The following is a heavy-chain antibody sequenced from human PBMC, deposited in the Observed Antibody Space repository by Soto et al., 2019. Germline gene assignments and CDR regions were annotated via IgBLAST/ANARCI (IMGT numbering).Heavy chain of an antibody. Sequence: GGSLRLSCAASGFTFSSYAMSWVRQAPGKGLEWVSAISGSGGSTYYADSVKGRFTISRDNSKNTLYLQMNSLRAEDTAVYYCAKAYFRITGCYLPPFDYWGQGTLVTVSS. V-gene: IGHV3-23*01. CDR3: AKAYFRITGCYLPPFDY. CDR2: ISGSGGST. CDR1: GFTFSSYA. J-gene: IGHJ4*02. D-gene: IGHD2-2*01.